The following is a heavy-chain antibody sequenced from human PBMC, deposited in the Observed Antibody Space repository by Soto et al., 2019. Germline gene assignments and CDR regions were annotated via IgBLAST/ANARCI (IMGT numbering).Heavy chain of an antibody. CDR1: GFTFTTFA. J-gene: IGHJ4*02. V-gene: IGHV3-48*03. CDR3: TRAAWFPYLSFY. CDR2: NSSSGSTA. D-gene: IGHD3-10*01. Sequence: GGSLGLSWAASGFTFTTFAMSWVRQAPGKGLEWISYNSSSGSTAYYASSVEGRFTISRDNANNSVYLQMDSLRAEDTALYYCTRAAWFPYLSFYWGQGALVTGSS.